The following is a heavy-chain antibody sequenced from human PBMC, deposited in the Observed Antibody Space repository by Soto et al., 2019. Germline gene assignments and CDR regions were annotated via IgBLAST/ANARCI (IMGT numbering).Heavy chain of an antibody. CDR3: DTDLGRRSSVWFDY. D-gene: IGHD2-2*01. V-gene: IGHV3-15*01. CDR2: IKSNADGGTT. CDR1: GFTFTNAW. J-gene: IGHJ4*02. Sequence: EVQLVESGGDLVKPGGSLRISCTASGFTFTNAWMTWVRRVPGKGLEWVGRIKSNADGGTTDYPAPVKGRFTISRDESRNTVYLQRNSLKTDDTAVYYCDTDLGRRSSVWFDYWGQGTLVTVSS.